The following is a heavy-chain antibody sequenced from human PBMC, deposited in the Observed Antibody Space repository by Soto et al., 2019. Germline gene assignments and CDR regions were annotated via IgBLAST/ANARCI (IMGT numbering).Heavy chain of an antibody. J-gene: IGHJ6*02. D-gene: IGHD3-9*01. CDR2: IYYSGST. CDR1: GGSISSGGYY. V-gene: IGHV4-31*03. Sequence: QVQLQESGPGLVKPSQTLSLTCTVSGGSISSGGYYCSWIRQHPGKGLEWIGYIYYSGSTYYNPAQKNRVTTSVDTSKNQFSLKLSSVTAADTAVYYWARGAPRPTGTGMDVWGQGTTVTVSS. CDR3: ARGAPRPTGTGMDV.